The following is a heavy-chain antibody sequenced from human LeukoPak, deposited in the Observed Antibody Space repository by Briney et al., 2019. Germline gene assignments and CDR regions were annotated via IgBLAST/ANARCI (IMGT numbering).Heavy chain of an antibody. CDR1: GYTFTSYG. D-gene: IGHD3-3*01. CDR3: ARDYGIPLAYYDFWSGYYDFDY. CDR2: ISAYNGNT. Sequence: ASVKVSCKASGYTFTSYGISWVRQAPGQGLEWMGWISAYNGNTNYAQKLQGRVTMTTDTSTSTAYMELRSLRSDDTALYYCARDYGIPLAYYDFWSGYYDFDYWGQGTLVTVSS. V-gene: IGHV1-18*01. J-gene: IGHJ4*02.